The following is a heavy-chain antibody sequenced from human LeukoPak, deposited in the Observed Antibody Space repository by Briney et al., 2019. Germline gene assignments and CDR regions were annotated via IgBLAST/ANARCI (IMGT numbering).Heavy chain of an antibody. Sequence: GGSLRLSCAASGFTFSSYAMSWVRQAPGKGLEGVSAISGSGGSTYYADSVKGRFTISRDNSKNTLYLQMNSLRAEDTAVYYCAKFPLYYYDSSGYHPYYFDYWGQGTLVTVSS. D-gene: IGHD3-22*01. CDR2: ISGSGGST. CDR1: GFTFSSYA. V-gene: IGHV3-23*01. J-gene: IGHJ4*02. CDR3: AKFPLYYYDSSGYHPYYFDY.